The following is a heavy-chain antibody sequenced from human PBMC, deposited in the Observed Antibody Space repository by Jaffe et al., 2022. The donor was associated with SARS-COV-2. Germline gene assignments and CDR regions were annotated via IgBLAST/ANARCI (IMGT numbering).Heavy chain of an antibody. D-gene: IGHD6-19*01. CDR1: GFTFSDYT. CDR2: ISFNGGGA. J-gene: IGHJ4*02. V-gene: IGHV3-64D*09. Sequence: EVQLVESGGGLVQPGGSLRLSCSASGFTFSDYTMHWVRQAPGKGLEYVSTISFNGGGAYYADSVKGRFTISRDNSKNTLYLQMSSLRADDTAVYYCVKGFGYNSDWFDYWGQGTLVTVSS. CDR3: VKGFGYNSDWFDY.